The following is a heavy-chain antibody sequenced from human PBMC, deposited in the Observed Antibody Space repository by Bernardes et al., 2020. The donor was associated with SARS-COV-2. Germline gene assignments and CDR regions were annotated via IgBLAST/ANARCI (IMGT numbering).Heavy chain of an antibody. J-gene: IGHJ4*02. D-gene: IGHD2-21*02. CDR3: AKDYCGSDCDFFDY. V-gene: IGHV3-23*01. Sequence: GGSLRLSCATSGFTLDIFAVSWVRQAPGKGLEWVSGVSNTGDIYYAASVKGRFTISRDTSENIVFLQMNNLRAEDTAVYYCAKDYCGSDCDFFDYWGQGTVVTVSS. CDR1: GFTLDIFA. CDR2: VSNTGDI.